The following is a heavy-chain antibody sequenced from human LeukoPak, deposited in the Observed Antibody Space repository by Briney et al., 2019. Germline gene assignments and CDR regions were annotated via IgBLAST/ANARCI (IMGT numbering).Heavy chain of an antibody. J-gene: IGHJ4*02. CDR1: GGSIGTYY. D-gene: IGHD7-27*01. Sequence: SETLSLTCTVSGGSIGTYYWSWIRQPAGNGLEWIGRIFTTGGANYNPSLKSRVTMSLDTSKNLFSLKLNSVTAADTAVYYCVRDGPSWGLLWGQGALVTVSS. CDR3: VRDGPSWGLL. CDR2: IFTTGGA. V-gene: IGHV4-4*07.